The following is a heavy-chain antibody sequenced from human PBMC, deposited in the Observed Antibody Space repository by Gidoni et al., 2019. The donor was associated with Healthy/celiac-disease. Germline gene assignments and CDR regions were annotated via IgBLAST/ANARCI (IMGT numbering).Heavy chain of an antibody. CDR1: GGSFSGYY. V-gene: IGHV4-34*01. D-gene: IGHD3-3*01. J-gene: IGHJ5*02. CDR2: INHSGST. Sequence: QVQLQQWGAGLLKPSETLSLTCAVYGGSFSGYYWSWIRQPPGKGLEWIGEINHSGSTNYNPSLKSRVTISVDTSKNQFSLKLSSVTAADTAVYYCARGRWADFWSGYYRTRGNWFDPWGQGTLVTVSS. CDR3: ARGRWADFWSGYYRTRGNWFDP.